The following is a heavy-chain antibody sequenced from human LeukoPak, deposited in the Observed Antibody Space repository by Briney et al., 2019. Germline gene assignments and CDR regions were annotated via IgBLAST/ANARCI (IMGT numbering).Heavy chain of an antibody. CDR2: IIPIFGTA. CDR3: AREPLGMYYFDY. Sequence: ASVKVSCKASGGTFSSYAISWVRQAPGQGLEWMGGIIPIFGTANYAQKFQGRVTITTDGSTSTAYMELSSLRSEDTAVYYCAREPLGMYYFDYWGQGTLVTVSS. D-gene: IGHD3-16*01. CDR1: GGTFSSYA. V-gene: IGHV1-69*05. J-gene: IGHJ4*02.